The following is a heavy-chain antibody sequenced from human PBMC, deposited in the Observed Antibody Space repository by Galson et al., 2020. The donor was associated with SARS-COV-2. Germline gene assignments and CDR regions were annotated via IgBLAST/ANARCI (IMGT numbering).Heavy chain of an antibody. J-gene: IGHJ4*02. CDR3: ARASDYYDFWGGYYGPTDY. CDR1: GYTFTSYG. D-gene: IGHD3-3*01. CDR2: ISAYNGNT. V-gene: IGHV1-18*01. Sequence: ASVKVSCKASGYTFTSYGISWVRQAPGQGLEWMGWISAYNGNTNYAQKLQGRVTMTTDTSTSTAYMELRSLRSDDTAVYYCARASDYYDFWGGYYGPTDYWGQGTLVTVSS.